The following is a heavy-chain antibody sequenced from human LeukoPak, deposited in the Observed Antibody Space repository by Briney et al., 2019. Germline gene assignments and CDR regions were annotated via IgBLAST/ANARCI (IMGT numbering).Heavy chain of an antibody. CDR1: GGSFSGYY. Sequence: SETLSLTCAVYGGSFSGYYWSWIRQPPGKGLEWIGEINHSGSTNYNPSLKSRVTISVDTSKNQFSQKLSSVNAADPAVYYCARVSRNYHDSSGYYYANWFEPWGQGTLVTVSS. CDR3: ARVSRNYHDSSGYYYANWFEP. J-gene: IGHJ5*02. D-gene: IGHD3-22*01. CDR2: INHSGST. V-gene: IGHV4-34*01.